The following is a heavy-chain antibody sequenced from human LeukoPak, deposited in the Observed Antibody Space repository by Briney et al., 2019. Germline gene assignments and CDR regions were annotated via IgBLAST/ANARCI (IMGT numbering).Heavy chain of an antibody. J-gene: IGHJ5*02. CDR2: INPNSGGT. D-gene: IGHD3-10*01. Sequence: ASVKVSCKASGYTFTGYYMHWVRQASGQGLEWMGWINPNSGGTNYAQKFQGRVTMTRDTSISTAYMELSRLRSDDTAVYYCARYDYGSGDTNWFDPWGQGTLVTVSS. CDR3: ARYDYGSGDTNWFDP. CDR1: GYTFTGYY. V-gene: IGHV1-2*02.